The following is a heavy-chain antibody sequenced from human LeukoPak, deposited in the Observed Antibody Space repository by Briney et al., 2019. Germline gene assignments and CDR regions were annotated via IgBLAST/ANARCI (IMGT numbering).Heavy chain of an antibody. CDR2: INHSGST. V-gene: IGHV4-34*01. CDR3: ARGRDSGYDLTSQIDY. Sequence: SETLSLTCAVYGGSFSGYYWSWIRQPPGKGLEWIGEINHSGSTNYNPSLKSRVTISVDTSKNQFSLKLSSVTAADTAVYYCARGRDSGYDLTSQIDYWGQGTLVTVSP. D-gene: IGHD5-12*01. CDR1: GGSFSGYY. J-gene: IGHJ4*02.